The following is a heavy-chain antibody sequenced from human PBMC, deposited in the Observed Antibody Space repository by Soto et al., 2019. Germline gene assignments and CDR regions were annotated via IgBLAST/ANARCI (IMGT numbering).Heavy chain of an antibody. CDR3: ARNIAARPGYYYYYGMDV. J-gene: IGHJ6*02. D-gene: IGHD6-6*01. V-gene: IGHV1-46*01. CDR1: GYTFTSYY. CDR2: INPSGGST. Sequence: GASVKVSCKASGYTFTSYYMHWVRQAPGQGLEWMGIINPSGGSTSYAQKFQGRVAMTRDTSTSTVYMELSSLRSEDTAVYYCARNIAARPGYYYYYGMDVWGQGTTVTVSS.